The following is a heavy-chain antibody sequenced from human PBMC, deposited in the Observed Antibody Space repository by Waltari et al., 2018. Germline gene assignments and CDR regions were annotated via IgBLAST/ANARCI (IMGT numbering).Heavy chain of an antibody. CDR2: INPNSGGT. V-gene: IGHV1-2*06. J-gene: IGHJ5*02. CDR3: ASESGVVAAAGSNWFDP. CDR1: GYTFTGYY. D-gene: IGHD6-13*01. Sequence: QVQLVQSGAEVKKPGASVKVSCKASGYTFTGYYMHWVRQAPGQGLEWMGRINPNSGGTNYAQKFQGRVTMTRDTSISTAYMELSRLRSDDTAVYYCASESGVVAAAGSNWFDPWGQGTLVTVSS.